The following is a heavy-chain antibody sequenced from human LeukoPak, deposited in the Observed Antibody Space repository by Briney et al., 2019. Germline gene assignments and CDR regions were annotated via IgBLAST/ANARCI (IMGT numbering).Heavy chain of an antibody. J-gene: IGHJ5*02. D-gene: IGHD6-13*01. V-gene: IGHV4-34*01. CDR2: INHSGST. CDR1: GGSFSGYY. CDR3: ARGGRSSSWYVYNWFDP. Sequence: PSETLSLTCAVYGGSFSGYYWSWIRQPPGKGLEWIGEINHSGSTNYNPSLKSRVTISVDTSKNQFSLKLSSVTAADTAVYYCARGGRSSSWYVYNWFDPWGQGTLVTVSS.